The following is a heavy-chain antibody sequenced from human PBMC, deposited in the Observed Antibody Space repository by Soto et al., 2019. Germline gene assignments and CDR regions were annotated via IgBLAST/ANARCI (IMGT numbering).Heavy chain of an antibody. CDR2: IYPGDSDT. V-gene: IGHV5-51*03. CDR1: GDSFTSYW. J-gene: IGHJ6*02. D-gene: IGHD6-6*01. CDR3: ASQNSSGYYYYGMDV. Sequence: PXESLTISCKGSGDSFTSYWIGLVRQMRGKGLEWMGIIYPGDSDTRYSPSFQGQVTISADKSISTAYLQWSSLKASDTAMYYCASQNSSGYYYYGMDVWGQGTTVTVSS.